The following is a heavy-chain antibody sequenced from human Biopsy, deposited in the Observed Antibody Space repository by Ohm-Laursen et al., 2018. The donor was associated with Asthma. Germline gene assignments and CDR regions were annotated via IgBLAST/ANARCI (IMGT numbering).Heavy chain of an antibody. CDR1: GYTFNSAG. V-gene: IGHV1-18*01. Sequence: SVKVSCKSSGYTFNSAGITWVRQAPGQGLEWMGWISVYNGNTKVAQKLQDRVTMITDTSTSTAYMELRSLRSDGTAVYFCARAVDYSHYYGIDVWGQGTTVTVS. D-gene: IGHD3-10*01. CDR2: ISVYNGNT. J-gene: IGHJ6*02. CDR3: ARAVDYSHYYGIDV.